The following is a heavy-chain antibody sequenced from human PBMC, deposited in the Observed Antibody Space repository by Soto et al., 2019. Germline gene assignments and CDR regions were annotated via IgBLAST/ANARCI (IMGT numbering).Heavy chain of an antibody. Sequence: QVQLVQSGAEVKKPGSSVKVSCKASGGTFSSYAISWVRQAPGQGLEWMGGIIPIFGTANYAKKFQGRVTITADESTSTAYMELSSLRSEDTAVYYCARTNTAMVTGWFDPWGQGTLVTVSS. D-gene: IGHD5-18*01. J-gene: IGHJ5*02. CDR3: ARTNTAMVTGWFDP. CDR1: GGTFSSYA. CDR2: IIPIFGTA. V-gene: IGHV1-69*12.